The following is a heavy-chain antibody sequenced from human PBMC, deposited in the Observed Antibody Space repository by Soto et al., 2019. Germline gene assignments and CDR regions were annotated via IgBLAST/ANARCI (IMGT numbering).Heavy chain of an antibody. V-gene: IGHV4-39*01. D-gene: IGHD2-2*01. CDR2: IYYSGST. CDR3: ARQPPQLLYGMDV. CDR1: GGSISSSSYY. J-gene: IGHJ6*02. Sequence: QLQLQESGPGLVKPSETLSLTCTVSGGSISSSSYYWGWIRQPPGKGLEWIGSIYYSGSTYYNPSLKRRVPIPVDTSKNQFSLQLSSVTAADTAVYYCARQPPQLLYGMDVWGQGTTVTVSS.